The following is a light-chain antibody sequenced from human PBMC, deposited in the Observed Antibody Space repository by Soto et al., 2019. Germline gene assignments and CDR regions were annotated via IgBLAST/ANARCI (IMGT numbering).Light chain of an antibody. V-gene: IGKV1-39*01. CDR3: HQYGSSPWT. Sequence: DIQMTQSPSSLSASVGDRVTITCRASQNINTYLNWYQQKPGKAPKLLMFDAASLQSGVPSRFSGSGSRTDFTLTITSLQPEDFAVYFCHQYGSSPWTFGQGTRLEIK. CDR1: QNINTY. CDR2: DAA. J-gene: IGKJ5*01.